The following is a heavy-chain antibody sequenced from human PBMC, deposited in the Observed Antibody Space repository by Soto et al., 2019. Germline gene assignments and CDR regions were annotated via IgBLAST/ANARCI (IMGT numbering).Heavy chain of an antibody. J-gene: IGHJ4*02. D-gene: IGHD2-15*01. CDR2: ITGTSSYT. V-gene: IGHV3-21*01. Sequence: GSLRLSCAASGFTFSSYSMNWVRQAPGKGLEWVSFITGTSSYTFYADSVKGRFTISRDNAKNSLYLQMNSPRAEDTAVYYCAGYVGAAFGPFDYWGQGALVTVSS. CDR3: AGYVGAAFGPFDY. CDR1: GFTFSSYS.